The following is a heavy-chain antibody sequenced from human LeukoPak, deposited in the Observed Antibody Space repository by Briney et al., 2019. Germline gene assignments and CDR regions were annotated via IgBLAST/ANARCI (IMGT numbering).Heavy chain of an antibody. CDR3: ATRSRGVAATFDS. CDR2: IYYSGST. CDR1: GGSISSTTSY. V-gene: IGHV4-39*07. Sequence: SETLSLTCAVSGGSISSTTSYWGWIRQPPGNGLVWIGRIYYSGSTFYNPSLKSRVTISADTSKNEFSLKLSSVTAADTAVYYCATRSRGVAATFDSWGQGALVTVSS. D-gene: IGHD2-15*01. J-gene: IGHJ4*02.